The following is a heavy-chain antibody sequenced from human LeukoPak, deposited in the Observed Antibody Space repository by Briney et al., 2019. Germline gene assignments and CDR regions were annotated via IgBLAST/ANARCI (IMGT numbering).Heavy chain of an antibody. V-gene: IGHV7-4-1*02. Sequence: ASVKVSCKASGYTFTSYAMNWVRQAPGQGLEWMGWINTNTGNPTYAQGFTGRFVFSLDTSVSTAYLQISSLKAEDTAVYYCARSLWRDGYNYQVGYWGQGTLVTVSS. CDR2: INTNTGNP. CDR1: GYTFTSYA. D-gene: IGHD5-24*01. J-gene: IGHJ4*02. CDR3: ARSLWRDGYNYQVGY.